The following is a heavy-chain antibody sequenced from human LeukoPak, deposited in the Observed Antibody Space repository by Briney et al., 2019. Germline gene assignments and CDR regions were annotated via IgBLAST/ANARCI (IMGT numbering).Heavy chain of an antibody. CDR2: INPNSGAT. CDR1: GYTLTDYY. CDR3: ARGRRILGGPENAGDFFDF. D-gene: IGHD3-16*01. V-gene: IGHV1-2*02. Sequence: ASVKVSCTASGYTLTDYYLHWVRQAPGQGLKWMGWINPNSGATHYAQSFQARVIMTRDTSIASSYMELTGLESDDTAVYYCARGRRILGGPENAGDFFDFWGQGSLVTVSS. J-gene: IGHJ4*01.